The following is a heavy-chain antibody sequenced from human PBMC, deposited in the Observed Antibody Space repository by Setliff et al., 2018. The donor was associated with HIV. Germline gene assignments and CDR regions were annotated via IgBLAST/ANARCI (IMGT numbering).Heavy chain of an antibody. Sequence: PSETLSLTCTVSDGSISSYYWSWIRQPAGKGLEWIGRIYISAATTNYNPSLKSRVSMSVDTSKNQFSPKLSSVTAADTAVYYCAREQHRMYNSGWYFHIDSWGQGALVTVSS. CDR3: AREQHRMYNSGWYFHIDS. CDR1: DGSISSYY. J-gene: IGHJ4*02. CDR2: IYISAATT. V-gene: IGHV4-4*07. D-gene: IGHD6-19*01.